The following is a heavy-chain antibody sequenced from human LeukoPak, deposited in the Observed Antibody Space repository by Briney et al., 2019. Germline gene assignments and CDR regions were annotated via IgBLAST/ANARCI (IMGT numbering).Heavy chain of an antibody. CDR1: GGTFSSYA. J-gene: IGHJ6*02. CDR3: ARGGTMSRYYYYGMDV. D-gene: IGHD3-22*01. CDR2: IIPIFGTA. V-gene: IGHV1-69*13. Sequence: ASVKVSCKASGGTFSSYAISWVRQAPGQGLEWMGGIIPIFGTANYAQKFQGRVTITADESTSTAYMELSSLRSEDTAVYYCARGGTMSRYYYYGMDVWGQGTTVTVSS.